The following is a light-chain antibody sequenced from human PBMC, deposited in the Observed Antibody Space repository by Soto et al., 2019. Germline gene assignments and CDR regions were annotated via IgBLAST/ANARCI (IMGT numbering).Light chain of an antibody. CDR1: RGIRND. Sequence: IQMTQSPSSLSASVGDRVTITCRASRGIRNDLGWYQQKPGKAPKLLIYAASTLQSGVPSRFSGSGSGTEFTLTICSLQPDDFATYYCQQYNSYSTFGQGTKVDIK. CDR3: QQYNSYST. V-gene: IGKV1-17*01. J-gene: IGKJ1*01. CDR2: AAS.